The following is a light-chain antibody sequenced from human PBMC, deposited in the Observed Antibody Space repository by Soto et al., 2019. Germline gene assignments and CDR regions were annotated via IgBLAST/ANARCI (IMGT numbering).Light chain of an antibody. J-gene: IGKJ5*01. Sequence: VMTQSPATLSVSPGARAPLSCRASASVSRNLAWYQQKPGQAPRLLIYDASTRATGIPDRFIGGGSGTEFTLTISSLQSEDFVVYYCQQYNSWPPITFGQGTRLEIK. CDR2: DAS. CDR1: ASVSRN. V-gene: IGKV3-15*01. CDR3: QQYNSWPPIT.